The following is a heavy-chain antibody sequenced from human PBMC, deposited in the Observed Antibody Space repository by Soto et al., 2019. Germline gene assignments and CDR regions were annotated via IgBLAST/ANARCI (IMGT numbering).Heavy chain of an antibody. CDR2: IWYDGSNK. CDR1: GFTFSSYG. J-gene: IGHJ6*03. CDR3: ARGKRGYSAYGAIYYYYYYMAV. Sequence: QVQLVESGGGVVQPGRSLRLSCAASGFTFSSYGMHWVRQAPGKGLEWVAVIWYDGSNKYYADSVKGRFTISRDNSKNTLYLQMNSLRAEDTAVYYCARGKRGYSAYGAIYYYYYYMAVWGKGTTVTVSS. V-gene: IGHV3-33*01. D-gene: IGHD5-12*01.